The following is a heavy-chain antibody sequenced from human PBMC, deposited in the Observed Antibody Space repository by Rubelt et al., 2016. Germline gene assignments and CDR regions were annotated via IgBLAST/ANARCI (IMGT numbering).Heavy chain of an antibody. J-gene: IGHJ3*02. CDR1: GYTFTSYG. V-gene: IGHV1-18*01. D-gene: IGHD5-24*01. CDR2: ISAYNGNT. CDR3: ARRDGYNWDDAFDI. Sequence: QVQLVQSGAEVKKPGASVKVSCKASGYTFTSYGISWVRQAPGQGLEWMGWISAYNGNTNYAQKLQGRGPLTTDTSTSTAYMELRSLRSDDTAVYYCARRDGYNWDDAFDIWGQGTMVTVSS.